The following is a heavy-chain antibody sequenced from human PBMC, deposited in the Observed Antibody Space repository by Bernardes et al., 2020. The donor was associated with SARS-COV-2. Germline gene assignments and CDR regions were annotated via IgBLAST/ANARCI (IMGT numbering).Heavy chain of an antibody. V-gene: IGHV3-66*02. Sequence: GSLRLSCAASGFTVSSNYMSWVRQAPGKGLEWVSVIYSGGSTYYADSVKGRFTISRDNSKNTLYLQMNSLRAEDTAVYYCARDGGPYCSGGSCYSGPYWGQGTLVTVSS. D-gene: IGHD2-15*01. CDR3: ARDGGPYCSGGSCYSGPY. CDR2: IYSGGST. J-gene: IGHJ4*02. CDR1: GFTVSSNY.